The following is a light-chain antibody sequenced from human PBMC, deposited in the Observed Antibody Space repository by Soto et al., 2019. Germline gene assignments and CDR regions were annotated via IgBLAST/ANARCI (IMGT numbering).Light chain of an antibody. CDR3: QQPSTWPRT. CDR2: GAA. Sequence: EIVMTQSPATLSVSSGERATLSCRASQSVSTNLAWYQQKPGQSPRLVMYGAATRATGIPARFSGSGSGTDFTLTISSLQSEDFAVYYCQQPSTWPRTFGQVKKVELK. V-gene: IGKV3-15*01. CDR1: QSVSTN. J-gene: IGKJ1*01.